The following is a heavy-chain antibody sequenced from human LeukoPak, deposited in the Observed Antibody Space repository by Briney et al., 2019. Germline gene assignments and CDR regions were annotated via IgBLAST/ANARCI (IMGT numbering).Heavy chain of an antibody. CDR3: ARGEGYCSSTSCYTPYYGMDV. Sequence: GGSLRLSCAASGFTFSSYDMHWVRQATGKGLEWVSAIGTAGDTYYPGSVKGRSTISRENAKNSLYLQMNSLRAGDTAVYYCARGEGYCSSTSCYTPYYGMDVWGQGTTVTVSS. CDR1: GFTFSSYD. J-gene: IGHJ6*02. V-gene: IGHV3-13*01. D-gene: IGHD2-2*02. CDR2: IGTAGDT.